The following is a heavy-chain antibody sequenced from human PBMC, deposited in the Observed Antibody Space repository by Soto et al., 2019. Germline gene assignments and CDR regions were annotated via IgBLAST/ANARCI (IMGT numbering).Heavy chain of an antibody. CDR3: ARDPRGSGGSSAPFDY. CDR2: IYYSGST. D-gene: IGHD2-15*01. J-gene: IGHJ4*02. Sequence: PSETLSLTCAVSGYSISSSNWWGWIRQPPGKGLEWIGYIYYSGSTNYNPSLKSRVTISVDTSKNQFSLRLSSVTAADTAVYYCARDPRGSGGSSAPFDYWGQGTLVTVSS. CDR1: GYSISSSNW. V-gene: IGHV4-28*03.